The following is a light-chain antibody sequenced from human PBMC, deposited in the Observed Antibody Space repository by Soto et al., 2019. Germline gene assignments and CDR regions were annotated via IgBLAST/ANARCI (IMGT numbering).Light chain of an antibody. Sequence: NFMLTQPHAVSEAPGKTVTISCTRSSGSIANNYVQWYQQRPGSAPTTVIYENKLRPSGGPGRFSGSTDASSNSASLTISGLQTEDEAYYYCQSYDADFVIFVGGTKLTVL. CDR2: ENK. CDR3: QSYDADFVI. J-gene: IGLJ2*01. V-gene: IGLV6-57*04. CDR1: SGSIANNY.